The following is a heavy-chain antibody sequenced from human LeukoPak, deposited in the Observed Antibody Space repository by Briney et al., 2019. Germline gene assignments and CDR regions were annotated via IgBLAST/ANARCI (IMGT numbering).Heavy chain of an antibody. D-gene: IGHD2-2*01. J-gene: IGHJ4*02. CDR2: IKSDGSET. CDR1: GFTFSGYW. CDR3: ARLPAYCSSTSCYYDY. Sequence: GGSLRLSCAASGFTFSGYWMYWVRQVPGKGLVWVSGIKSDGSETTYADSVRGRFTISRDNAKNTVYLQMNSLRAEDTAVYYCARLPAYCSSTSCYYDYWGQGTLVTVSS. V-gene: IGHV3-74*01.